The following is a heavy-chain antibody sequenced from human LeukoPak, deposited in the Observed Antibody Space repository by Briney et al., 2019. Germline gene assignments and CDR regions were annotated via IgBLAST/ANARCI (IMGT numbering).Heavy chain of an antibody. CDR2: ISNDGNNK. D-gene: IGHD3-10*01. Sequence: PGGSLRLSCAASGFSFNSYPMHCVRQAPGKGLEGVAVISNDGNNKYYADSVKGRFTISRDNSNNTLSLQMNGLRVEDTAVYYCARPDDSESFYRANHYWGRGTLVSVS. V-gene: IGHV3-30*04. CDR1: GFSFNSYP. CDR3: ARPDDSESFYRANHY. J-gene: IGHJ4*02.